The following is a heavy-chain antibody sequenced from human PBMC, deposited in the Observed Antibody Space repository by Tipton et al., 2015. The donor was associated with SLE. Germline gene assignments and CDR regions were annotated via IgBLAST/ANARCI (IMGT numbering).Heavy chain of an antibody. CDR1: GFTFSSYA. CDR3: ARGAPHCSSTSCYTDYYYYYMDV. Sequence: SLRLSCAASGFTFSSYAMHWVRQAPGKGLEWVAVISYDGSNKYYADSVKGRFTISRDNSKNTLYLQMNSLRAEDTAVYYCARGAPHCSSTSCYTDYYYYYMDVWGKGTTVTVSS. D-gene: IGHD2-2*02. V-gene: IGHV3-30*04. CDR2: ISYDGSNK. J-gene: IGHJ6*03.